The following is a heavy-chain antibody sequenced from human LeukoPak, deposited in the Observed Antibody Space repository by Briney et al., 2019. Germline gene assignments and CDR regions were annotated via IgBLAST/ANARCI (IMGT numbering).Heavy chain of an antibody. CDR2: IIPIFGTA. D-gene: IGHD2-15*01. Sequence: SVKVSCKASGGTFSNYAISWVRQAPGQGLEWMGGIIPIFGTANYAQKFQGRVTITADESTSTAYMELSSLRSEDTAVYYCAREYCSGGSCYSYYYYGMDVWGQGTTVTVSS. CDR3: AREYCSGGSCYSYYYYGMDV. V-gene: IGHV1-69*13. CDR1: GGTFSNYA. J-gene: IGHJ6*02.